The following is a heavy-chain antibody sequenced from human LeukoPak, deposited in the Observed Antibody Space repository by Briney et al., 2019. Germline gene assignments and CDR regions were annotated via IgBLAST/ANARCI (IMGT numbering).Heavy chain of an antibody. D-gene: IGHD3-22*01. CDR1: GYTFTSYG. CDR2: ISAYNGNT. CDR3: ARNTYYYDNSAGTFDF. J-gene: IGHJ4*02. Sequence: GASVKVSCKASGYTFTSYGISWVRQAPGQGLEWMGWISAYNGNTNYAQKLQGRVTMTTDTSTSTAYMELSGLRSDDTAVFYCARNTYYYDNSAGTFDFWGQGTLVTVSS. V-gene: IGHV1-18*01.